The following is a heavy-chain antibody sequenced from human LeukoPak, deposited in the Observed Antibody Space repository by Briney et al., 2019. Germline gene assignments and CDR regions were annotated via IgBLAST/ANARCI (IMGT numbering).Heavy chain of an antibody. Sequence: GGSLRLSCAASGFTFSSYWMSWARQAPGKGLEWVANIKQDGSEKYYVDSVKGRFTISRDNAKNSLYLQMNSLRAEDTALYYCAAEPDAFDIWGQGTMVTVSS. CDR3: AAEPDAFDI. CDR2: IKQDGSEK. CDR1: GFTFSSYW. J-gene: IGHJ3*02. D-gene: IGHD1-14*01. V-gene: IGHV3-7*03.